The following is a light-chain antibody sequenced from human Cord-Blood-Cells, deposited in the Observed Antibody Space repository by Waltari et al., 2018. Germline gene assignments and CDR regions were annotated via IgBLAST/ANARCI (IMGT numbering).Light chain of an antibody. Sequence: DIQMTQSPSALSASVGDRVTITCQASQDISHYLNWYQQKPGKAPKLLIYDASNLETGVPSRFSGSGSGTDFTFTISSLQPEDIATYYCQQYDNLPLTFGGGTKVAIK. CDR2: DAS. V-gene: IGKV1-33*01. J-gene: IGKJ4*01. CDR3: QQYDNLPLT. CDR1: QDISHY.